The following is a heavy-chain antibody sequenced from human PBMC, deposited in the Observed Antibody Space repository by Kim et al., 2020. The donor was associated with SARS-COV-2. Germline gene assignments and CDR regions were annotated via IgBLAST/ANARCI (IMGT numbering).Heavy chain of an antibody. Sequence: RVTISGDTSKNQFSLKLSSVTAADTAVYYCARGGLVVVAATGGFDPWGQGTLVTVSS. J-gene: IGHJ5*02. D-gene: IGHD2-15*01. V-gene: IGHV4-39*07. CDR3: ARGGLVVVAATGGFDP.